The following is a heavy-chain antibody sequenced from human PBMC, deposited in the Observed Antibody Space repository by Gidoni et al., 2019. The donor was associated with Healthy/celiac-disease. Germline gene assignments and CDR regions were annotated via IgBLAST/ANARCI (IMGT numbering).Heavy chain of an antibody. D-gene: IGHD5-12*01. J-gene: IGHJ6*02. CDR1: GFTFSDYY. CDR3: ARENPTVSGYSGYPKDYYYYGMDV. V-gene: IGHV3-11*01. Sequence: VKPGGSLRLSCAASGFTFSDYYMSWIRQATGKGLEWVSYISSSGRTIYYADSVKGRFTISRDNAKNSLYLQMNRLRAEDTAVYCCARENPTVSGYSGYPKDYYYYGMDVWGQGTTVTVSS. CDR2: ISSSGRTI.